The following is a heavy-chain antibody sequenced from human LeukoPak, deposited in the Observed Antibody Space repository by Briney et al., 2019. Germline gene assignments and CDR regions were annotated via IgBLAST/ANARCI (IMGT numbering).Heavy chain of an antibody. D-gene: IGHD1-26*01. V-gene: IGHV3-23*01. CDR3: AKMKGHPLPKYYMDV. CDR2: ISGSGDNT. CDR1: GFPYSGFA. J-gene: IGHJ6*01. Sequence: GGSLRLSCAASGFPYSGFAMRWLRRTPGKGLEWVSGISGSGDNTLYADSVKGRFTISRDNSKNTLYLEMNSLRAEDTAIYYCAKMKGHPLPKYYMDVWGQGTTVTVSS.